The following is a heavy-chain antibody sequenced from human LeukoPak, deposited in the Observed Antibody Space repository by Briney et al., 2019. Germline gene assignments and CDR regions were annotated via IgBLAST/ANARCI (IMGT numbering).Heavy chain of an antibody. CDR3: ARGEGYCSSTSCYLPFDYYYYYMDV. CDR2: IIPIFGTA. CDR1: GGTFSSYA. D-gene: IGHD2-2*01. V-gene: IGHV1-69*13. Sequence: ASVKVSCKASGGTFSSYAISWVRQAPGQGLEWMGGIIPIFGTANYAQKFQGRVTITADESTSTAYMELSSLRSEDTAVYYCARGEGYCSSTSCYLPFDYYYYYMDVWGKGPTVTVSS. J-gene: IGHJ6*03.